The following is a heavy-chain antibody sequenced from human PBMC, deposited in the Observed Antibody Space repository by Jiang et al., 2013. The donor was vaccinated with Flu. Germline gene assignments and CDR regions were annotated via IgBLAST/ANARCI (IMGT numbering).Heavy chain of an antibody. Sequence: GAEVKKPGASVKVSCKASGYTFTSYGISWVRQAPGQGLEWMGWISAYNGNTNYAQKLQGRVTMTTDTSTSTAYMELRSLRSDDTAVYYCARSTMVRGDYYYYGMDVWGQGTTVTVSS. CDR1: GYTFTSYG. D-gene: IGHD3-10*01. CDR2: ISAYNGNT. J-gene: IGHJ6*02. V-gene: IGHV1-18*01. CDR3: ARSTMVRGDYYYYGMDV.